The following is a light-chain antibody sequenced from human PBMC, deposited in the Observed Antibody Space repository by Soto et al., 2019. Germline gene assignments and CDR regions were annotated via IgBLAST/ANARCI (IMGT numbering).Light chain of an antibody. J-gene: IGKJ1*01. Sequence: EIVLTQSPGTLSLSPRERATLSCRASQSVSNAYLARYQHKVGQSPRLLIYGASNRAPGIPDWFSGSGSGTEFTIAISKLEPEDFALDYCQQYAAPPRTFGQGTQLEVK. CDR3: QQYAAPPRT. CDR2: GAS. CDR1: QSVSNAY. V-gene: IGKV3-20*01.